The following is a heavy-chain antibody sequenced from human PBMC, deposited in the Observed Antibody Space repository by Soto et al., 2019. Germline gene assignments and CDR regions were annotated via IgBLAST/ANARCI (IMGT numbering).Heavy chain of an antibody. D-gene: IGHD5-12*01. V-gene: IGHV3-49*04. Sequence: GGSLRLSCTASGFTFGDYAMSWVRQAPGKGLEWVGFIRSKAYGGTTEYAASVKGRFTISRDDSKSIAYLQMNSLKTEDTAVYYCTRDRGGYSGLDAFDIWGQGTMVTVSS. J-gene: IGHJ3*02. CDR1: GFTFGDYA. CDR2: IRSKAYGGTT. CDR3: TRDRGGYSGLDAFDI.